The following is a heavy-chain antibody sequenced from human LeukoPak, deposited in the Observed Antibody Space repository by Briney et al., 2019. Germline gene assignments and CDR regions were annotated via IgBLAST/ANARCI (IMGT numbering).Heavy chain of an antibody. J-gene: IGHJ5*02. Sequence: SETLSLTCTVSGGSISSYYWSWIRQPPGKGPEWIGYIYYSGSTNYNPSLKSRVTISVEASKNQFSLKLSSVTAADTAVYYCARGIYSSGFRFDPWGQGTLVTVSS. CDR1: GGSISSYY. V-gene: IGHV4-59*01. CDR3: ARGIYSSGFRFDP. D-gene: IGHD6-19*01. CDR2: IYYSGST.